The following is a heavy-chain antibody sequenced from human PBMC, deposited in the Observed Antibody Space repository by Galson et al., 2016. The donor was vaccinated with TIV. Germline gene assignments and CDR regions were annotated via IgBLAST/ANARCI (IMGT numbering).Heavy chain of an antibody. V-gene: IGHV1-69*05. J-gene: IGHJ4*02. CDR1: GGTFDNYD. CDR2: ILPISATT. CDR3: ARDIPCGGSCYFFDD. Sequence: SVKASCKASGGTFDNYDINWVRQAPGQGLEWMGGILPISATTNYAQKFQDRVTITTDGFTSTVYLELSSLRSGDTAVYFCARDIPCGGSCYFFDDWGQGTLVTVSA. D-gene: IGHD2-15*01.